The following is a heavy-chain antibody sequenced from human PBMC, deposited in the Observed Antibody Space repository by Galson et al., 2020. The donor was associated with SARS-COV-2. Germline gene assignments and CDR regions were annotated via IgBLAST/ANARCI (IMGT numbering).Heavy chain of an antibody. V-gene: IGHV2-5*02. CDR2: IFWDDDK. J-gene: IGHJ3*02. D-gene: IGHD6-13*01. CDR1: GFSLSTSEVG. Sequence: SGPTLVKPTQTLTLTCTFSGFSLSTSEVGVGWIRQPPGKALEWLALIFWDDDKRYSPSLKSRLTITKDTSKKQVVLTMTNMDPVDTATYYCAHRLIGSSMWFNAAFDIWGQGTMVTVSS. CDR3: AHRLIGSSMWFNAAFDI.